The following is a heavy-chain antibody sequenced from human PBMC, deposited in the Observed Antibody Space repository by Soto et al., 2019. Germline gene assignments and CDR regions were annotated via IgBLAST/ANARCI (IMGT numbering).Heavy chain of an antibody. J-gene: IGHJ6*02. V-gene: IGHV4-4*07. CDR3: ARADYEILTGSYAMDV. CDR1: DDFISSYY. CDR2: VSTSGAT. D-gene: IGHD3-9*01. Sequence: QVQLQESGPRLVKPSETLSLTCTVSDDFISSYYWNWIRQPAGKGLEWIGRVSTSGATNYNPSPESRVTISVDTSKKQVSLKLTSVTAADTAVYFCARADYEILTGSYAMDVWGQGTTVTVSS.